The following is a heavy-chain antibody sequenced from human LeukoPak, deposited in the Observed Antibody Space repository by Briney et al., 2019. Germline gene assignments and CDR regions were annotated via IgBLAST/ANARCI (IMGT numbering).Heavy chain of an antibody. V-gene: IGHV1-2*06. Sequence: ASVKVSCKASGYTFTGYYMHWVRQAPGQGPEWMGRINPNSGGTNYAQKFQGRVTMTRDTSIRTAYMELSGLRSDDTAVYYCARGPSNRGYCSNTSCYNPFDYWGQGTLVTVSS. J-gene: IGHJ4*02. CDR1: GYTFTGYY. CDR3: ARGPSNRGYCSNTSCYNPFDY. CDR2: INPNSGGT. D-gene: IGHD2-2*02.